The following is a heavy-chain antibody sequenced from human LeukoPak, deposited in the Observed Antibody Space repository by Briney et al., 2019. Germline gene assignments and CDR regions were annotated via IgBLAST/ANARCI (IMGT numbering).Heavy chain of an antibody. CDR3: VRDCGDSSGYCPL. V-gene: IGHV3-66*02. J-gene: IGHJ4*02. CDR1: GFTVSSYY. D-gene: IGHD3-22*01. Sequence: TGGSLRLSCAVSGFTVSSYYMGWVRQAPGKGLEWVSVIYTAGDTYHADSVKGRFTVSRDNSKNTMYLQMNSLRAEDTAVYYCVRDCGDSSGYCPLWGQGTLVTVSS. CDR2: IYTAGDT.